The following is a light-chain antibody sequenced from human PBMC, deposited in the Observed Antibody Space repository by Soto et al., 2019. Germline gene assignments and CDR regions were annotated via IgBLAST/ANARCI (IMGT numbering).Light chain of an antibody. Sequence: QSALTQPASVSGYPGQSITISCTGSYSDVGGDDFVSWYQHHPGKAPKLIIYEVSYRPSGVSNRFSGSKSGNTASLTISGLQAEDEADYYCTSYTKHLYVFGSGTKVTVL. CDR2: EVS. J-gene: IGLJ1*01. CDR3: TSYTKHLYV. CDR1: YSDVGGDDF. V-gene: IGLV2-14*01.